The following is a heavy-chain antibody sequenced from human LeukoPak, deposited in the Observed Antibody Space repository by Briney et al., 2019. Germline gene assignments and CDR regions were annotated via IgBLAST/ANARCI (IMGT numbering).Heavy chain of an antibody. CDR2: ISSSGSTI. CDR1: GFTFSDYY. Sequence: GGSLRLSCAASGFTFSDYYMSWIRQAPGKGLEWVSYISSSGSTIYYADSVKGRFTISRDNAKNSLYLQMNSLRAEDTAVYYCARVPQEITMVRGVLEGGHGDYWGQGTLVTVSS. V-gene: IGHV3-11*01. CDR3: ARVPQEITMVRGVLEGGHGDY. D-gene: IGHD3-10*01. J-gene: IGHJ4*02.